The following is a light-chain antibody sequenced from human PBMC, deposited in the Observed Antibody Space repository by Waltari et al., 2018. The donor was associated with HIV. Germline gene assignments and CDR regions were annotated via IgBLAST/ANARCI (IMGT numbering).Light chain of an antibody. V-gene: IGKV2-28*01. CDR2: LAS. Sequence: DIVMTPSPLSLPVTPGDPASISCRSSQSLLHSNGFNYLDWYLQKPGQSPQLLISLASNRASGVPDRFSGSGSGTDFTLKISRVEAEDVGVYYCMQALQTPRTFGQGTKVEIK. J-gene: IGKJ1*01. CDR1: QSLLHSNGFNY. CDR3: MQALQTPRT.